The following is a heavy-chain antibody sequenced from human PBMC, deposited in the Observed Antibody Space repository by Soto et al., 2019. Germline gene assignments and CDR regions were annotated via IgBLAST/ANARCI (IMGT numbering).Heavy chain of an antibody. Sequence: QVQLVQSGAEVKKPGSSVKVSCTASGGTFSSYTISWVRQAPGHGLEWMGRIIPILGIANYAQKFQGRVTITADKSTSTAYMELSSVRSEDTAVYYCARDLGGGEGYCISTSDYDTDNYWGKETLVTVSS. V-gene: IGHV1-69*08. D-gene: IGHD2-2*01. CDR2: IIPILGIA. CDR3: ARDLGGGEGYCISTSDYDTDNY. J-gene: IGHJ4*02. CDR1: GGTFSSYT.